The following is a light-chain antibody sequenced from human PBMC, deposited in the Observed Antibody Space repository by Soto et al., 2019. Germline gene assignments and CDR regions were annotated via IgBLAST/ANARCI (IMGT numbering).Light chain of an antibody. CDR2: DPS. J-gene: IGKJ5*01. CDR3: QQRSHWHPIT. Sequence: EIVMTQSPATLSLSPGERSTLSCMASKSVSNYLAWYQQKPCQAPRLLVYDPSNRATGIPARFSGSGSGTDFTLTISSLEHEDFAAYFCQQRSHWHPITFGQGTRLEIK. CDR1: KSVSNY. V-gene: IGKV3-11*01.